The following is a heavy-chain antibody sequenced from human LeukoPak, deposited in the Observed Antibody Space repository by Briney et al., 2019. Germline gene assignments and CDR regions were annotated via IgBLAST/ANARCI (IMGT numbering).Heavy chain of an antibody. CDR1: GYTFTSYY. D-gene: IGHD2-2*01. J-gene: IGHJ3*02. CDR2: INPSGGST. Sequence: GASVKVSCKASGYTFTSYYMHWVRQAPGQGLEWMGIINPSGGSTSYAQKFQGRVTMTRDTSISTAYMELSRLRSDDTAVYYCARDHQLLWAFDIWGQGTMVTVSS. CDR3: ARDHQLLWAFDI. V-gene: IGHV1-46*01.